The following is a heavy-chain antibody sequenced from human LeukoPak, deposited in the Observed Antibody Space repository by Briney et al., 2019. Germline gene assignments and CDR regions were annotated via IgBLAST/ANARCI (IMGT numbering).Heavy chain of an antibody. CDR1: GFTLSSYW. J-gene: IGHJ4*02. Sequence: GGSLRLSCAASGFTLSSYWMGWVRQAPGKGLEWVANIKQDGSENYYVDSVKGRFTISRDNAKNSLYLQMSSLRAEDTAVYYCARDETSRAHPLWGQGTLVTVSS. CDR3: ARDETSRAHPL. CDR2: IKQDGSEN. V-gene: IGHV3-7*01.